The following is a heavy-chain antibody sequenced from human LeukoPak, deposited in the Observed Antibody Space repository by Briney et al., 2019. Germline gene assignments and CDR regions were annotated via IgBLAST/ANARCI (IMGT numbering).Heavy chain of an antibody. J-gene: IGHJ6*03. D-gene: IGHD4-17*01. Sequence: GGSLRLSCAASGFTFSDYYMSWIRQAPGKGLEWVSYISSSGSIIYYADSVKGRFTISRDNAKNSLYLQMNSLRAEDTAVYYCARETDYGDLYDYYYYMDVWGKGTTVTVSS. CDR3: ARETDYGDLYDYYYYMDV. V-gene: IGHV3-11*04. CDR1: GFTFSDYY. CDR2: ISSSGSII.